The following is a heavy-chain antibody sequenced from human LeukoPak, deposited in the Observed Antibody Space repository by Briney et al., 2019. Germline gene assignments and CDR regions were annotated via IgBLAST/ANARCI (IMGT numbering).Heavy chain of an antibody. Sequence: PSETLSLTWTVAGASISSSSYYCAWIRQPPGKGLEWFGRIYFSGSTYYNPSLKSRVTISVDTSKNQFSLKLSSVTAADTAVYYCARQDCSRTSCYPPYYYYGMDVWGQGTTVTVSS. CDR1: GASISSSSYY. D-gene: IGHD2-2*01. J-gene: IGHJ6*02. CDR3: ARQDCSRTSCYPPYYYYGMDV. V-gene: IGHV4-39*01. CDR2: IYFSGST.